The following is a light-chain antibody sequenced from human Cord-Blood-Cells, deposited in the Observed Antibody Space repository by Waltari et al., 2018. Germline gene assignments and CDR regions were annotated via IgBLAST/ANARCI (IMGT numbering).Light chain of an antibody. V-gene: IGKV3-20*01. CDR3: QQYGSSPLT. CDR2: GAS. Sequence: EIVLTQSPGTLSLSPGERATLSCRASQSFSSSYLAWYQQQPGQAPRLLIYGASNRATGIPDRFSGSGSGTDFTLTISRLEPEDFAVYYCQQYGSSPLTFGGGTKVEIK. J-gene: IGKJ4*01. CDR1: QSFSSSY.